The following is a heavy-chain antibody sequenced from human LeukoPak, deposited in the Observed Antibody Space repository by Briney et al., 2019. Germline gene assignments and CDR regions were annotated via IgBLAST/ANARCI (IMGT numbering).Heavy chain of an antibody. CDR1: GGSISSYF. D-gene: IGHD5-12*01. J-gene: IGHJ4*02. CDR3: AREPTSGREPTSGRPLDY. CDR2: IYSSGIN. V-gene: IGHV4-4*07. Sequence: SETLSLTCTVSGGSISSYFWSWIRQPAGKGLEWIGRIYSSGINNYNPSLKSRVTISLDTSKNHLSLNLTSVTAADTAVYYCAREPTSGREPTSGRPLDYWGPGTLVTVSS.